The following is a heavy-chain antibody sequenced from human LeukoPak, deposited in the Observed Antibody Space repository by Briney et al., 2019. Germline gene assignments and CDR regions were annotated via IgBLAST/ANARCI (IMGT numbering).Heavy chain of an antibody. CDR3: AASMVSGGFDI. J-gene: IGHJ3*02. Sequence: PGGSLRLSCAASGFTVGNVYMTWVRQAPGKGLEWGGRAISKSSGGTSDYAAVVKGRSTISRDDSENTLYLQMNNLKSEDTAVYYCAASMVSGGFDIWGQGTMVTVSS. V-gene: IGHV3-15*01. D-gene: IGHD1-14*01. CDR1: GFTVGNVY. CDR2: AISKSSGGTS.